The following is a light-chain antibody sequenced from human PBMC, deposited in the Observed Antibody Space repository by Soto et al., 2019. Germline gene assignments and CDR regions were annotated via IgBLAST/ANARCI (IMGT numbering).Light chain of an antibody. V-gene: IGKV3-20*01. CDR2: GAS. Sequence: IALTQSTGPLSLSPGERATLSCMASQSVSNNYVAWYQQPPGQAPRILTGGASSGAAGLASRISGSGWATVSTLTSSILEDDVFAVYYRQQYGSPGTFGQGTKVDIK. CDR1: QSVSNNY. CDR3: QQYGSPGT. J-gene: IGKJ1*01.